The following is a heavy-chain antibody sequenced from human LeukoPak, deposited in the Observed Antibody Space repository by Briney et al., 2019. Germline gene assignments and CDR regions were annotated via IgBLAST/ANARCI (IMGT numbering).Heavy chain of an antibody. V-gene: IGHV4-59*08. D-gene: IGHD3-10*01. CDR3: ARRGEXRFGELVFSGWFDP. CDR2: XXXXXXX. CDR1: GXSIXSXX. Sequence: SETLSLTCTVSGXSIXSXXXXXXXXPPXXXXXWXGYXXXXXXXNYNXSLKSRVTISVDTSKDQFSLKLSSVTAADTAVYYCARRGEXRFGELVFSGWFDPWGQGTLVTVSS. J-gene: IGHJ5*02.